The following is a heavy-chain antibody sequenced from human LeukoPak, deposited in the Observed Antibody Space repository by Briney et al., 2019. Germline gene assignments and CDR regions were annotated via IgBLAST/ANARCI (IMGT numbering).Heavy chain of an antibody. J-gene: IGHJ4*02. CDR3: AKGYCSSTSCYVDY. V-gene: IGHV3-9*03. CDR1: GFTFDDYA. D-gene: IGHD2-2*01. Sequence: GGSLRLSCAASGFTFDDYAMHWVRQAPGKGLEWVSGISWNSGSIGYADSVKGRFTISRDNAKNSLYLRMNSLRAEDMALYYCAKGYCSSTSCYVDYWGQGTLVTVSS. CDR2: ISWNSGSI.